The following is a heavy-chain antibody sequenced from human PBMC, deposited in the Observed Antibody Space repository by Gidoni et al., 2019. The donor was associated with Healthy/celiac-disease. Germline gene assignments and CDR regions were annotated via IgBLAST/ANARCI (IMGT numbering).Heavy chain of an antibody. CDR2: ISSSSSYT. V-gene: IGHV3-11*05. CDR3: ASSGGLAGALDY. D-gene: IGHD1-26*01. CDR1: EFTFSDYY. J-gene: IGHJ4*02. Sequence: QVQLVESGGGLVKPGGSLRLSVTASEFTFSDYYMRWIRQGPGKGLEWVSYISSSSSYTNYADSVKGRFTISRDNAKNSLYLQMNSLRAEDTAVYYCASSGGLAGALDYWGQGTLVTVSS.